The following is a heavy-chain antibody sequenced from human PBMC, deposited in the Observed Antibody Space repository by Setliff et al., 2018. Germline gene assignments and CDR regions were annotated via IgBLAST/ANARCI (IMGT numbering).Heavy chain of an antibody. Sequence: SETLSLTFHLPGGSISSGTYYWSWIRQPAGKGLEWVGRLHTSASTNYNPSLKSRVTIAVDKSKNQISLKLSSVTAADTAVYYCARDLPPASDFWSGYQGWYYMDVWGKGTTVTVSS. CDR2: LHTSAST. CDR3: ARDLPPASDFWSGYQGWYYMDV. V-gene: IGHV4-61*02. CDR1: GGSISSGTYY. D-gene: IGHD3-3*01. J-gene: IGHJ6*03.